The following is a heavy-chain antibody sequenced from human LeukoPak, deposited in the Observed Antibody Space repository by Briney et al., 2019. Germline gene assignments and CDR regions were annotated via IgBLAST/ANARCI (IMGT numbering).Heavy chain of an antibody. CDR2: INPSGGST. Sequence: ASVKVSCKASGYTFTSYYMHWVRQPPGQGLEWIGIINPSGGSTSYAQKFQGRVTMTRDTSTSTVYMELSSLRSEDTAVYYCARDSGDCGGDCYSTAPSIDYWGQGTLVTVSS. V-gene: IGHV1-46*01. CDR1: GYTFTSYY. CDR3: ARDSGDCGGDCYSTAPSIDY. J-gene: IGHJ4*02. D-gene: IGHD2-21*02.